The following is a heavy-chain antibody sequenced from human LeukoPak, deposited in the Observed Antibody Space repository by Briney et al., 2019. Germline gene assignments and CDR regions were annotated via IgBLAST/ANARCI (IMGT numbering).Heavy chain of an antibody. CDR2: ISGSGGST. J-gene: IGHJ4*02. V-gene: IGHV3-23*01. D-gene: IGHD3-3*01. Sequence: GALRLSCAASGFTFSDYYMSWVRQAPGKGLEWVSAISGSGGSTYYADSVKGRFTISRDNSKNTLYLQMNSLRAEDTAVYYCAKPRGHITIFGVVEYWGQGTLVTVSS. CDR3: AKPRGHITIFGVVEY. CDR1: GFTFSDYY.